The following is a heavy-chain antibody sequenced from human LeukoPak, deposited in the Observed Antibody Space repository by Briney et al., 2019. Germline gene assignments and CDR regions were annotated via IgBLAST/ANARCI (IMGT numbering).Heavy chain of an antibody. Sequence: GRSLRLSCAASGFTFSSYAMHWVRQAPGKGLEWVAVISYDGSNKYYADSVKGRFTISRDNSKNTLYLQMNSLRAEDTAVYYCAREYDGMATGYYYYYGMDVWGQGTTVTVSS. V-gene: IGHV3-30-3*01. J-gene: IGHJ6*02. CDR2: ISYDGSNK. CDR1: GFTFSSYA. D-gene: IGHD1-14*01. CDR3: AREYDGMATGYYYYYGMDV.